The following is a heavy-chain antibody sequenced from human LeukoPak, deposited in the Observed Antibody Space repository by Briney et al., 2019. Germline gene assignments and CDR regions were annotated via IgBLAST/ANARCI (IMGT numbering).Heavy chain of an antibody. Sequence: PGGSLRLSCAASGFTFSSYGMSWVRQAPGKGLEWVSGISDSGGSIYYAQSVKCRFTISRDNSKNTLYLQMNSPRAEDTAVYYCAKDLKQLANFDYWGQGTLVTVSS. CDR1: GFTFSSYG. J-gene: IGHJ4*02. D-gene: IGHD6-6*01. CDR2: ISDSGGSI. V-gene: IGHV3-23*01. CDR3: AKDLKQLANFDY.